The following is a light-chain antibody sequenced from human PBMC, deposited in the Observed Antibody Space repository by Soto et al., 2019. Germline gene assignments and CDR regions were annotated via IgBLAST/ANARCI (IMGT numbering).Light chain of an antibody. CDR1: SSNIDAGYD. CDR2: SNK. V-gene: IGLV1-40*01. J-gene: IGLJ2*01. Sequence: QSVLTQPPSVSGAPGQSVTISCTGSSSNIDAGYDVHWYQQLPGKAPKVLIQSNKDRPSGVPDRFSGSKSGTSASLAITGLQAEDEGEYICQSYDSSVSGVVVGGGTKLT. CDR3: QSYDSSVSGVV.